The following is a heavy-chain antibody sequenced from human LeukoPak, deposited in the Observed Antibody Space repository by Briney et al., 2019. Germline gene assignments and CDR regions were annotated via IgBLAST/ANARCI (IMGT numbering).Heavy chain of an antibody. CDR1: GFTFDDYA. D-gene: IGHD3-16*01. CDR3: LRESFAFDI. J-gene: IGHJ3*02. CDR2: ISWNSGTI. Sequence: EPGRSLRLSCAASGFTFDDYAMHWVRQAPRKGLEWVSGISWNSGTIGYADSVKGRFTISRDNAKNSLYLQMNSLRAEDTALYYCLRESFAFDIWGQGTMVTVSS. V-gene: IGHV3-9*01.